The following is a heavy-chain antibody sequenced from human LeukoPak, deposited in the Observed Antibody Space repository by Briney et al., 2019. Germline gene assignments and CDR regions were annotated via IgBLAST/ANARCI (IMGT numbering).Heavy chain of an antibody. J-gene: IGHJ5*02. D-gene: IGHD1-14*01. CDR2: VYYNANT. Sequence: SETLSLTCTVSSGSISSSNYYWAWTRQPPGKGLEWIGSVYYNANTYYNPSLKGRVTVSADMSKNQFSLKLNSLTAADTAVYYCVRHTHNPAFDPWGQGTLVTVSS. CDR1: SGSISSSNYY. V-gene: IGHV4-39*01. CDR3: VRHTHNPAFDP.